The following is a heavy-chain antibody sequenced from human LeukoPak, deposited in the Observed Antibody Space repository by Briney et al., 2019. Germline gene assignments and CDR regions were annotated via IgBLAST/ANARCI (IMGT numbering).Heavy chain of an antibody. J-gene: IGHJ4*02. D-gene: IGHD3-22*01. CDR2: IKQDGSEK. Sequence: PGGSLRLSCAASGFTFSSYWMSWVRQAPGKGLEWVANIKQDGSEKYYVDSVKGRFTISRDNAKNSLYLQMNSLRAEDTAVYYXXXXXXSSGYYAFDYWGQGTLVTVSS. CDR1: GFTFSSYW. V-gene: IGHV3-7*01. CDR3: XXXXXSSGYYAFDY.